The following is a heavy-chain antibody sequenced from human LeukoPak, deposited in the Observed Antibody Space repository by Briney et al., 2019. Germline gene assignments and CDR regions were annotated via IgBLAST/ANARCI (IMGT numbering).Heavy chain of an antibody. CDR1: GGSFSGYY. D-gene: IGHD3-10*01. V-gene: IGHV4-34*01. Sequence: SETLSLTCAVYGGSFSGYYWSWIRQPPGKGREWIGEINHSGSTNYNPSRKSRVTISVDTSKNQFSLKLSSVTAADTAVYYCARVRGTMVRGKRVGFMDVWGKGTTVTVSS. CDR2: INHSGST. J-gene: IGHJ6*04. CDR3: ARVRGTMVRGKRVGFMDV.